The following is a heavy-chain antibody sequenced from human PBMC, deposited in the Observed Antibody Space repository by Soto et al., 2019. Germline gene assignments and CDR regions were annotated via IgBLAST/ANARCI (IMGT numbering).Heavy chain of an antibody. CDR2: ISAYNGNT. CDR1: GYTFNSYG. Sequence: QVQLVQSGAEVKKPGASVKVSCTASGYTFNSYGISWVRQAPGHGLEWMGWISAYNGNTNYAQKFQGRVTMTTDTSTSTAYMELRSLISDDTAVYYCARALYCSGGSCRGDYWGQGTLVTVSS. D-gene: IGHD2-15*01. V-gene: IGHV1-18*01. J-gene: IGHJ4*02. CDR3: ARALYCSGGSCRGDY.